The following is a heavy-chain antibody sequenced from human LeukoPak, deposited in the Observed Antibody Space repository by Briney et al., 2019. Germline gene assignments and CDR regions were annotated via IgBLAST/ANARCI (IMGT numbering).Heavy chain of an antibody. J-gene: IGHJ3*02. Sequence: SETLSLTCTVSGGSISSYYWSWIRQPAGKGREWIGRIYTSGSTNYNPSLKSRVTMSVDTSKNQFSLKLSSVTAADTAVYYCAIWFGEFGAFDIWGQGTMVTVSS. CDR3: AIWFGEFGAFDI. D-gene: IGHD3-10*01. CDR2: IYTSGST. V-gene: IGHV4-4*07. CDR1: GGSISSYY.